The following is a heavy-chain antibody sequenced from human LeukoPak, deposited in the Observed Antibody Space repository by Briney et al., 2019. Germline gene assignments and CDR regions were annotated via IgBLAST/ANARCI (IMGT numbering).Heavy chain of an antibody. CDR3: AKRVVIKSTDYFYYYIHV. CDR2: IRYDGSNK. D-gene: IGHD3-3*01. J-gene: IGHJ6*03. V-gene: IGHV3-30*02. CDR1: GFSFSDYG. Sequence: GGSLRLSCEASGFSFSDYGMHWVRQAPGKGLEWVAFIRYDGSNKYCADSVKGRFTVSRDNSQSTLYLQMNSLRVEDTAVYYCAKRVVIKSTDYFYYYIHVWGNGTTVTVS.